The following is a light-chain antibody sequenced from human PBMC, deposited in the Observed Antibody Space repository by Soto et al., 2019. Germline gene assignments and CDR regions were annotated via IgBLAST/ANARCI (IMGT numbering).Light chain of an antibody. Sequence: DLQLTQSPSFLSASVGDRVTITCRASQGISSYLAWYQQKPGEAPKLLIYGASTLLSGVPSRFSGRGSGTDFTLTISSLQPDDFATYFCLQLDSYPFTFGPGTKLEIK. CDR1: QGISSY. CDR3: LQLDSYPFT. CDR2: GAS. V-gene: IGKV1-9*01. J-gene: IGKJ3*01.